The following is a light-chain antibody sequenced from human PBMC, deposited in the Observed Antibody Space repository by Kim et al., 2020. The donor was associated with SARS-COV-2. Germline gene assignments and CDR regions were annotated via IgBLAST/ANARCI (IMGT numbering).Light chain of an antibody. J-gene: IGKJ4*01. CDR3: QQYAGSPLT. CDR1: QSDSSNS. Sequence: SPGDRATLSCRASQSDSSNSLAWYQQKPGQAPRLLIYGASSRATGIPDRFSGSASGTDFTLTINRLEPEDFAVYYCQQYAGSPLTFGGGTKVDIK. V-gene: IGKV3-20*01. CDR2: GAS.